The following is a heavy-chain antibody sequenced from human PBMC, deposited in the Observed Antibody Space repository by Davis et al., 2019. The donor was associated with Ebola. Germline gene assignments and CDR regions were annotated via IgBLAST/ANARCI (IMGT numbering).Heavy chain of an antibody. Sequence: MPGGSLRLSCTVSGGSISSSSYYWGWIRQPPGKGLEWIGSIYYSGTTYYNPSLKSRVTISVDTSENQFSLKLSSVTTADTAVYYCARAPHWTIAARPNDNWAQGTLVTVSS. J-gene: IGHJ4*02. CDR3: ARAPHWTIAARPNDN. D-gene: IGHD6-6*01. CDR1: GGSISSSSYY. CDR2: IYYSGTT. V-gene: IGHV4-39*01.